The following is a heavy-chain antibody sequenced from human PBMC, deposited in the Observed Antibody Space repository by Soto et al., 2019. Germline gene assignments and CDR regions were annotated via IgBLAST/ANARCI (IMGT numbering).Heavy chain of an antibody. V-gene: IGHV5-10-1*01. J-gene: IGHJ4*02. Sequence: PGESLKSSYPASGYSFTLYRFSSVNPLACKGMECMGRIDPTDYHTDYGPYFEGHLTISVDSSINTAYLEQSSFKASHSAIYYCARLTLAHDSNGHKIFVYWGGGTLVTVAS. CDR3: ARLTLAHDSNGHKIFVY. CDR1: GYSFTLYR. CDR2: IDPTDYHT. D-gene: IGHD3-3*01.